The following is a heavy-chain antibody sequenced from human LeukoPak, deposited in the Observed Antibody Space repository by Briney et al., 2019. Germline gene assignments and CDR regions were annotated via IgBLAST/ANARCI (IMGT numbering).Heavy chain of an antibody. J-gene: IGHJ6*02. CDR1: GFTFSSYG. Sequence: GGSPRLSCAASGFTFSSYGMHWVRQAPGKGLEWVAVIWYDGSNKYYADSVKGRFTISRDNSKNTLYLQMNSLRAEDTAVYYCARVGYCSSTSCLYYYYGMDVWGRGTTVTDSS. CDR3: ARVGYCSSTSCLYYYYGMDV. CDR2: IWYDGSNK. V-gene: IGHV3-33*01. D-gene: IGHD2-2*03.